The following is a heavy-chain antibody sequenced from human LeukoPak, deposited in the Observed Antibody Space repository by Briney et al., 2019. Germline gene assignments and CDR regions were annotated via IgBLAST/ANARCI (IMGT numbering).Heavy chain of an antibody. V-gene: IGHV4-31*03. CDR2: IYYSGST. Sequence: SETLSLTCTVSGGSISSGGYYWSWIRQHPGKGLEWIGYIYYSGSTYYNPSLKSRVTISVDTSKNQFSLKLSSVTAADTAVYYCARHWSGDSSGYYPLDYWGHGTLVTVSS. CDR1: GGSISSGGYY. CDR3: ARHWSGDSSGYYPLDY. D-gene: IGHD3-22*01. J-gene: IGHJ4*01.